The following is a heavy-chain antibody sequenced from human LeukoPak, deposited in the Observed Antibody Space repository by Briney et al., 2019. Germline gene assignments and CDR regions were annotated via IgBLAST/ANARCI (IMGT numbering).Heavy chain of an antibody. Sequence: SVKVSCKASGGTFSSYAISWVRQAPGQGLEWMGGIIPIFGTANYAQKFQGRVTITTDESTSTAYMELSSLRSEDTAVHYCARDLGYYMDVWGKGTTVTVSS. CDR2: IIPIFGTA. CDR1: GGTFSSYA. CDR3: ARDLGYYMDV. D-gene: IGHD3-16*01. V-gene: IGHV1-69*05. J-gene: IGHJ6*03.